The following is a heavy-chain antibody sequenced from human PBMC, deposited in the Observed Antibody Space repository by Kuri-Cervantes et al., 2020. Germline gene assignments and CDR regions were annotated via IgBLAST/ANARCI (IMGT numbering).Heavy chain of an antibody. CDR2: IYYSGST. CDR3: VRGPGVY. V-gene: IGHV4-59*01. CDR1: GGSISSYY. Sequence: SETLSLTCTVSGGSISSYYWSWIRQPPGKGLEWIGYIYYSGSTNYNPSLKSRVTISVDTSKNRFSLKMTSVTAADTAMYYCVRGPGVYWGQGILVTVSS. D-gene: IGHD2-8*01. J-gene: IGHJ4*02.